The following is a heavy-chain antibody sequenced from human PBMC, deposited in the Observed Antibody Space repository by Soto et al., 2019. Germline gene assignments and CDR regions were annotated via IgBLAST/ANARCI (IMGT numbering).Heavy chain of an antibody. CDR3: AIATSFSGHHGY. J-gene: IGHJ4*02. V-gene: IGHV4-31*03. D-gene: IGHD2-8*02. Sequence: QLQLQESGPGLVKPSQTLSLACTVSGGSFSSGCYYWSWIRQLPGKGLEWIGYIYYSGSTYYNPSLKSRFTISLDTSKNQFSLQLSSVTAADTAVYYCAIATSFSGHHGYWGQGTLVTVSS. CDR1: GGSFSSGCYY. CDR2: IYYSGST.